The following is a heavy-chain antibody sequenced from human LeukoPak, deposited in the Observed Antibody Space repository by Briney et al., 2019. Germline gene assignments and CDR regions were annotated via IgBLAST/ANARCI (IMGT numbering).Heavy chain of an antibody. V-gene: IGHV4-38-2*02. Sequence: SETLSLTCTVSGYSISSGYYWGWIRQPPGKGLEGFGSIYHSGSTYYNPSLKSRVTIPVDTSKNQFSLKLSSVTAADTAVYYCASHSRYYYDSSGYAIPDIWGQGTMVTVSS. J-gene: IGHJ3*02. CDR3: ASHSRYYYDSSGYAIPDI. CDR1: GYSISSGYY. CDR2: IYHSGST. D-gene: IGHD3-22*01.